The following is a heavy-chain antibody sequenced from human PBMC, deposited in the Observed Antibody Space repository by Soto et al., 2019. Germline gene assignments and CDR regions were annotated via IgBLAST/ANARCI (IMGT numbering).Heavy chain of an antibody. CDR1: GFSLSTSGVG. J-gene: IGHJ4*02. CDR3: AHSGRGSIAYSY. CDR2: IYWDDDK. D-gene: IGHD3-22*01. V-gene: IGHV2-5*02. Sequence: QITLKESGPALVKPTQTLTLTCIFSGFSLSTSGVGVGWIRQPPGKALEWLALIYWDDDKPYSPSLQNRLTTSKDTSKNQVVLTMSNMDPVDTGTYYGAHSGRGSIAYSYWGQGTLVTVSS.